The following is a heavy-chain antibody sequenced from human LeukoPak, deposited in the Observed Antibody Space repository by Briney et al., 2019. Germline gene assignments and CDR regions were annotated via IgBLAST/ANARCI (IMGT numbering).Heavy chain of an antibody. CDR1: GDSVSSKNGA. V-gene: IGHV6-1*01. J-gene: IGHJ4*02. CDR3: ATDVGTSGWYTFDF. Sequence: SQTLSVTCAISGDSVSSKNGAWNWIRQSPSRGLEWLGRTYYRSKWYADYAVSVQGRISINSDTSKNQFSLQLSSVTPDDTAVYYCATDVGTSGWYTFDFWGQGTLVTVSS. D-gene: IGHD6-19*01. CDR2: TYYRSKWYA.